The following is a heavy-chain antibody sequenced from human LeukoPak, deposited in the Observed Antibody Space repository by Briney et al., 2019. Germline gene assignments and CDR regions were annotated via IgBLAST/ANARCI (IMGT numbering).Heavy chain of an antibody. CDR3: ARGHYGDSSDY. V-gene: IGHV4-39*01. J-gene: IGHJ4*02. CDR1: GGSISSSSYY. CDR2: IYYSGST. Sequence: SETLSLTCTVSGGSISSSSYYWGWIRQPPGKGLEWIGSIYYSGSTYYNLSLKSRVTISVDTSKNQFSLKLSSVTAADTAVYYCARGHYGDSSDYWGQGTLVTVSS. D-gene: IGHD4-17*01.